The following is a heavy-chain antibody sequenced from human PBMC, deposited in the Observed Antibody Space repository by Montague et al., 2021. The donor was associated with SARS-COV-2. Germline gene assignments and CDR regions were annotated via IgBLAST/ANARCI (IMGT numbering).Heavy chain of an antibody. J-gene: IGHJ4*02. Sequence: SETLSLTCTVSGGSISSYYWSWIRQPPGKGLEWIGYIYYSGSTNYNPSLTSRVTISVDTSKNKFSLKLSPVTAAATAVYYCASQVPDFWSGIDYWGQGTLVTVSS. CDR1: GGSISSYY. CDR2: IYYSGST. CDR3: ASQVPDFWSGIDY. D-gene: IGHD3-3*01. V-gene: IGHV4-59*01.